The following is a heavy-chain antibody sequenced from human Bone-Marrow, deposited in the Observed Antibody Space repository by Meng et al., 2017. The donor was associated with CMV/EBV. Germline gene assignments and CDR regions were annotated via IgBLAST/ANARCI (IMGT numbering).Heavy chain of an antibody. Sequence: GSLRLSCTVSGGSVSSGSYYWSWIRQPPGKGLEWIGYIYYSGSTNYNPSLKSRVTISVDTSKNQFSLKLSSVTAADTAVYYCARGGGIVVVPAAIREKEFDPWGQGTLVTVSS. CDR1: GGSVSSGSYY. J-gene: IGHJ5*02. V-gene: IGHV4-61*01. CDR3: ARGGGIVVVPAAIREKEFDP. CDR2: IYYSGST. D-gene: IGHD2-2*02.